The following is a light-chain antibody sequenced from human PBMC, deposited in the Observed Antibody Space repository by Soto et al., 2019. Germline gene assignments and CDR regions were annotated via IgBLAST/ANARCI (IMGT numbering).Light chain of an antibody. CDR2: EVS. J-gene: IGLJ1*01. CDR1: SSDISIYNY. Sequence: QSALTQPASVSGSPGQSITISCTGTSSDISIYNYVSWYQQHPGKAPKLIIYEVSNRPSGISNRFSGAKSGNTASLTISGLQVEDEADYYCCSYTSSTNDVFGDGTKVTVL. CDR3: CSYTSSTNDV. V-gene: IGLV2-14*01.